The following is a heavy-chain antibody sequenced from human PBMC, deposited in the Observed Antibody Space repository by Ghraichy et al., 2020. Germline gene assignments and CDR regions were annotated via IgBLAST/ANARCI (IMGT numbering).Heavy chain of an antibody. CDR1: GFTFSNAW. CDR2: IKSKTDGGTT. D-gene: IGHD3-3*01. V-gene: IGHV3-15*01. CDR3: TTDFYDFWSGSDY. Sequence: LSLTCAASGFTFSNAWMSWVRQAPGKGLEWVGLIKSKTDGGTTDYAAPVKGRFTISRDGSKNTLYLQMNSLKTEDTAVYYCTTDFYDFWSGSDYGGQGTLVTVSS. J-gene: IGHJ4*02.